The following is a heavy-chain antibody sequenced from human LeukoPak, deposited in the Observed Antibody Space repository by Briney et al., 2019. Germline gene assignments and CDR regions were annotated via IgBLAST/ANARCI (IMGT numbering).Heavy chain of an antibody. Sequence: TGGSLRLSCAASGFTFDDYAMHWVRQAPGKGLDWVSGISWNSGSIGYADSVKGRFTISRDNAKNSLYLQMNSLRAEDTAVYYCARDSTSCSYWGQGTLVTVSS. V-gene: IGHV3-9*01. CDR1: GFTFDDYA. CDR2: ISWNSGSI. J-gene: IGHJ4*02. CDR3: ARDSTSCSY. D-gene: IGHD2-2*01.